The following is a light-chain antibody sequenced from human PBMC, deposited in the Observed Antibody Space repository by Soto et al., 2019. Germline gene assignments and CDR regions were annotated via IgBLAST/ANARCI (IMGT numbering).Light chain of an antibody. J-gene: IGKJ1*01. Sequence: DLQMTPAPSSLSASVGDTVTISCWANQTISNLLAWYQQKPGKAPKLLIYDASSLESGVPSRFRGSVSGREFTLTISSLQPDDFATYYCQQYNTYLWTFGQGTKVDI. CDR3: QQYNTYLWT. CDR1: QTISNL. V-gene: IGKV1-5*01. CDR2: DAS.